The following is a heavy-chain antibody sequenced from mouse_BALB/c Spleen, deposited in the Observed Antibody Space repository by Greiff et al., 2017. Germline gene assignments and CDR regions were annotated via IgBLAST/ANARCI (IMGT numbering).Heavy chain of an antibody. D-gene: IGHD1-1*01. Sequence: EVKVEESGGGLVKPGGSLKLSCAASGFTFSSYGMSWVRQTPDKRLELVATINSNGGSTYYPDSVKGRFTISRDNAKNTLYLQMSSLKSEDTAMYYCARDGDYGSSPWFAYWGQGTLVTVSA. CDR2: INSNGGST. CDR1: GFTFSSYG. CDR3: ARDGDYGSSPWFAY. J-gene: IGHJ3*01. V-gene: IGHV5-6-3*01.